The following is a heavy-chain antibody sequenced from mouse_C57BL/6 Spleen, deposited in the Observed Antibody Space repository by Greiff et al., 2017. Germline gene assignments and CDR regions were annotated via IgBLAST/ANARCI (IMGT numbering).Heavy chain of an antibody. J-gene: IGHJ3*01. CDR3: ARRGYYGSSTGWCAY. Sequence: VQLQQPGAELVMPGASVKLSCKASGYTFTSYWMHWVKQRPGQGLEWIGEIDPSDSYTNYNQKFKGKSTLTVDKSSSTAYMQLSSLTSEDSAVYYCARRGYYGSSTGWCAYWGQGTLVTGSA. CDR2: IDPSDSYT. D-gene: IGHD1-1*01. V-gene: IGHV1-69*01. CDR1: GYTFTSYW.